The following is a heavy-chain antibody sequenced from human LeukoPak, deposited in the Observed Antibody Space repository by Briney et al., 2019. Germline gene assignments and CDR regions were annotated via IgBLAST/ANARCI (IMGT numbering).Heavy chain of an antibody. V-gene: IGHV4-39*07. CDR1: GGSISSSSYY. CDR3: ARDNYYDSSGYYTDAFDI. D-gene: IGHD3-22*01. CDR2: IYYSGST. Sequence: SETLSLTCTVSGGSISSSSYYWGWIRQPPGKGLEWIGSIYYSGSTNYNPSLKSRVTISVDTSKNQFSLKLSSVTAADTAVYYCARDNYYDSSGYYTDAFDIWGQGTMVTVSS. J-gene: IGHJ3*02.